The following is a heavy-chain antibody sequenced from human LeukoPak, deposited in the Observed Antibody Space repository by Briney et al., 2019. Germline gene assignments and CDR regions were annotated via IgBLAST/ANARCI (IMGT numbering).Heavy chain of an antibody. V-gene: IGHV1-18*01. CDR1: GYTFTSYG. D-gene: IGHD3-9*01. CDR3: ALLRYFDWPDGY. CDR2: ISAYNGNT. J-gene: IGHJ4*02. Sequence: AASVKVSCKASGYTFTSYGISWVRQAPGQGLEWMGWISAYNGNTNYAQKLQGRVTMTTDTSTSTAYMELRSLRSDDTAVYYCALLRYFDWPDGYWGQGTLVTVSS.